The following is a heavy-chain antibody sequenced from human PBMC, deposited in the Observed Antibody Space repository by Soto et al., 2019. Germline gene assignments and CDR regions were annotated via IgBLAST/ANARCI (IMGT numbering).Heavy chain of an antibody. J-gene: IGHJ2*01. V-gene: IGHV3-30*18. CDR2: ISYDGSNK. CDR1: GFTFSSYG. D-gene: IGHD2-2*01. CDR3: AKDTPPDIVVVPAVIYWYFDL. Sequence: QVQLVESGGGVVQPGRSLRLSCAASGFTFSSYGMHWVRQAPGKGLEWVAVISYDGSNKYYADSVKGRFTISRDNSKNTLYLQMNSLRAEDTAVYYCAKDTPPDIVVVPAVIYWYFDLWGRGTLVTVSS.